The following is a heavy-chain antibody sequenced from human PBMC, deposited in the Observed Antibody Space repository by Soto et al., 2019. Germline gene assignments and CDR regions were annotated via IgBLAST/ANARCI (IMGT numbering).Heavy chain of an antibody. D-gene: IGHD3-16*01. Sequence: ETLSLTCAVSGGSISSSNWWSWVRQPPGKGLEWIGEIYHSGSTNYNPSLKSRVTISVDKSKNQFSLKLSSVTAADTAVYYCARDPDVLSKRYYYYYGMDVWGQGTTVTVSS. J-gene: IGHJ6*02. CDR2: IYHSGST. V-gene: IGHV4-4*02. CDR3: ARDPDVLSKRYYYYYGMDV. CDR1: GGSISSSNW.